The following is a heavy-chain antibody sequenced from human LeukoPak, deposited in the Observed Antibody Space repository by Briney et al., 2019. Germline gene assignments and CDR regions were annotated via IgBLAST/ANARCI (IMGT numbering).Heavy chain of an antibody. J-gene: IGHJ6*02. CDR1: GYIFASYR. D-gene: IGHD1-26*01. Sequence: ASVKVSCKASGYIFASYRISRVRQAPGQGLEWMGWISGYNGDTNYAQKLQGRVTMTTDTSTSTAYMELRSLRSDDTAVYYCARFQDSDKLRYYYQYGMDVWGQGTTVTVSS. CDR2: ISGYNGDT. CDR3: ARFQDSDKLRYYYQYGMDV. V-gene: IGHV1-18*01.